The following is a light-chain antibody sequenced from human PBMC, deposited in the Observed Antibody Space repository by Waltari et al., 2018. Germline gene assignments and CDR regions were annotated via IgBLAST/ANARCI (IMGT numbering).Light chain of an antibody. Sequence: QSALTQPASVTGSPGQSITISCTGTITNDNDFSYVSWFQQHPCRVPTLLIYNVRNRPSGTSDRFSGSKSGSTASLTISGLQSEDEADYYCFSYTSRSTVVFGGGTKLTVL. J-gene: IGLJ2*01. CDR3: FSYTSRSTVV. V-gene: IGLV2-14*03. CDR1: ITNDNDFSY. CDR2: NVR.